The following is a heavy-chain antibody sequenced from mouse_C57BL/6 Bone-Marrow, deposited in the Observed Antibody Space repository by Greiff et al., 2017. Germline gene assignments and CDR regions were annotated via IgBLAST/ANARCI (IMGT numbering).Heavy chain of an antibody. V-gene: IGHV10-1*01. Sequence: EVTLVESGGGLVQPKGSLKLSCAASGFSFNTYAMNWVRQAPGKGLEWVARIRSKSNNYATYYADSVKDRFTISRDDSESMLYLQMHHLKTEDAAMCYCVRDGLSLDYWGQGTTLTVSS. D-gene: IGHD2-3*01. J-gene: IGHJ2*01. CDR1: GFSFNTYA. CDR2: IRSKSNNYAT. CDR3: VRDGLSLDY.